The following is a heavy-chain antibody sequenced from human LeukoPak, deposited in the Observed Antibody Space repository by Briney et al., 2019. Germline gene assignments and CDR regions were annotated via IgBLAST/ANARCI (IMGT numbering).Heavy chain of an antibody. J-gene: IGHJ4*02. CDR3: AKAGVGTTGTTGGFDY. D-gene: IGHD1-1*01. CDR1: GFTFSSYS. Sequence: GGSLRLSCAASGFTFSSYSMNWVRQAPGKGLEWVSSISSSSSYIYYADSVKGRFTISRDNAKNSLYLQMNSLRAEDTAVYYCAKAGVGTTGTTGGFDYWGQGTLVTVSS. V-gene: IGHV3-21*04. CDR2: ISSSSSYI.